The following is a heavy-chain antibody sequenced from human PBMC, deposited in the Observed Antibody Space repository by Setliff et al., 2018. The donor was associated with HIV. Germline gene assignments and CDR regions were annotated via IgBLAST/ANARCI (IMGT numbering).Heavy chain of an antibody. V-gene: IGHV5-51*01. CDR2: IYPSDSAT. J-gene: IGHJ2*01. D-gene: IGHD3-3*01. CDR1: GYSFTSHW. CDR3: ARSHFITLFGVIYYPGYFDL. Sequence: GESLKISCKGSGYSFTSHWIAWVRQMPGQGLEWMGIIYPSDSATAYSPSFQGQITISADKSISTAYLQWSSLKASDAAIYYCARSHFITLFGVIYYPGYFDLWGRGTQVTVSS.